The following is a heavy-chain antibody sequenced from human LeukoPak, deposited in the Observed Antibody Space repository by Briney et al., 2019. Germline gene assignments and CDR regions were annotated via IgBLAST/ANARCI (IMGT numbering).Heavy chain of an antibody. J-gene: IGHJ4*02. V-gene: IGHV3-48*03. CDR1: GFTFSSYE. CDR3: ARTIEMATISYFDY. CDR2: ISSSDSTI. Sequence: GGSLRLSCAASGFTFSSYEMNWVLQAPGKGLEWVSYISSSDSTIYYADSVKGRFTISRDNAKNSLYLQMNSLRAGDTAVYYCARTIEMATISYFDYWGQGTLVTVSS. D-gene: IGHD5-24*01.